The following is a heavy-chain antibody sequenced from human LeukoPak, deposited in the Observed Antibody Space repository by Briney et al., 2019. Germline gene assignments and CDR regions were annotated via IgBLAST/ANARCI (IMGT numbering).Heavy chain of an antibody. V-gene: IGHV3-23*01. Sequence: AGGSLRLSCAASEFIFYNFAMTWVRQAPGKGLEWVSSISGSGRTTYYADSVKGRFTISRDNSKNTLFLQMSSLRADDTAIYYCAKGKKLYDSNDYYFFAPLEYWGQGALVTVSS. J-gene: IGHJ4*02. D-gene: IGHD3-22*01. CDR2: ISGSGRTT. CDR3: AKGKKLYDSNDYYFFAPLEY. CDR1: EFIFYNFA.